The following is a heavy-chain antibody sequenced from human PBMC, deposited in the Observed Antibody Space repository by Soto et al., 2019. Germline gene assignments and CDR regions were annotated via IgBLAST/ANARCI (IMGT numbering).Heavy chain of an antibody. CDR2: IYYSGST. Sequence: SETLSLTCTVSGGSISSYYWSWIRQPPGKGLEWIGYIYYSGSTNYNPSLKSRVTISVDTSKNQFSLKLSSVTAADTAVYYCARLGDEYSSSVNFDSWGQGTLVTVSS. D-gene: IGHD6-6*01. V-gene: IGHV4-59*08. CDR3: ARLGDEYSSSVNFDS. J-gene: IGHJ4*02. CDR1: GGSISSYY.